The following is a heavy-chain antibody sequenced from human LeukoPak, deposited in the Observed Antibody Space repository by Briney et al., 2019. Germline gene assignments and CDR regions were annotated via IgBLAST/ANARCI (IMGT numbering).Heavy chain of an antibody. CDR2: IIPIFGTA. Sequence: ASVKVSCKASGGTFSSYAISWVRQAPGQGLEWMGGIIPIFGTANYAQKFQGRVTITADESTSTAYMELSSLRSKDTAVYYCARDSPTTVTGCCGMDVWGQGTTVTVSS. CDR1: GGTFSSYA. D-gene: IGHD4-17*01. V-gene: IGHV1-69*13. J-gene: IGHJ6*02. CDR3: ARDSPTTVTGCCGMDV.